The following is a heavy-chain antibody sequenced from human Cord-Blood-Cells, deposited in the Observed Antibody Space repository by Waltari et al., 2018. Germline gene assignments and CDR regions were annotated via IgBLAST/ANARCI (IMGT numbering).Heavy chain of an antibody. D-gene: IGHD1-1*01. Sequence: QVQLQESGPGLVKPSETLSLTCPVPGGPLRSYYWRLTPQPPGKGLVWIGYIYYSGSTNYNPSLKSRVTISVDTSKNQFSLKLSSVTTADTAVYYCARVKPLLGYPFDYWGQGTLVTVSS. CDR2: IYYSGST. CDR1: GGPLRSYY. V-gene: IGHV4-59*01. CDR3: ARVKPLLGYPFDY. J-gene: IGHJ4*02.